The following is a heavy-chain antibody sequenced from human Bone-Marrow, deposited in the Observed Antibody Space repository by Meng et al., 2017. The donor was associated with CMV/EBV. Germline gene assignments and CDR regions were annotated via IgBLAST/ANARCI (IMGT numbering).Heavy chain of an antibody. CDR3: ARGRSVVPAAISYYYGMDV. CDR2: IGTAGDT. V-gene: IGHV3-13*01. CDR1: GFTFSSYD. Sequence: GESLKISCAASGFTFSSYDMHWVRQATGKGLEWVSAIGTAGDTYYPGSVKGRFTISRENAKNSLYLQMNSLRAEDNALYYCARGRSVVPAAISYYYGMDVWGQGRTVTVSS. D-gene: IGHD2-2*01. J-gene: IGHJ6*02.